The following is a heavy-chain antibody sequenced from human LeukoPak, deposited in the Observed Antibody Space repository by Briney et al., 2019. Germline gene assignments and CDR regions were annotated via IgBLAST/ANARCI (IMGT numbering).Heavy chain of an antibody. J-gene: IGHJ6*03. CDR2: IYYSGST. V-gene: IGHV4-61*05. CDR3: ARAGIVATMGYYYYMDV. Sequence: SETLSLTCTVSGGSISSSSYYWSWIRQPPGKGLEWIGYIYYSGSTNYNPSLKSRVTMSVDTSKNQFSLKLSSVTAADTAVYYCARAGIVATMGYYYYMDVWGKGTTVTISS. D-gene: IGHD5-12*01. CDR1: GGSISSSSYY.